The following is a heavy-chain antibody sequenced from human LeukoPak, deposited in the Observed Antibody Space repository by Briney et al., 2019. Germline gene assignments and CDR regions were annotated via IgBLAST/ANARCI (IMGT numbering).Heavy chain of an antibody. Sequence: GGSLRLSCAASGFTVSSNYMSWVRQAPGKGLEWVSVIYSGGSTYYADSVKGRFTISRDNSKNTLYLQMNSLRAEDTAVYYCARESTYYDYVWGSYRPLGFDYWGQGTLVTVSS. J-gene: IGHJ4*02. CDR1: GFTVSSNY. CDR3: ARESTYYDYVWGSYRPLGFDY. D-gene: IGHD3-16*02. V-gene: IGHV3-53*01. CDR2: IYSGGST.